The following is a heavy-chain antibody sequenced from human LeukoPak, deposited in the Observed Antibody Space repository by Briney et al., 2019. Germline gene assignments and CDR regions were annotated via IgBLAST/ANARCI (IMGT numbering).Heavy chain of an antibody. CDR1: GFTFSSYS. CDR2: ISSSSSTI. V-gene: IGHV3-48*04. J-gene: IGHJ4*02. D-gene: IGHD6-13*01. Sequence: GGSLRLSCAASGFTFSSYSMNWVRQAPGKGLEWVSYISSSSSTIYYADSVKGRFTISRDNAKNSLYLQMNSLRAEDTAVYYCAREVNIAAAGTGGFDYWGQGTLVTVSS. CDR3: AREVNIAAAGTGGFDY.